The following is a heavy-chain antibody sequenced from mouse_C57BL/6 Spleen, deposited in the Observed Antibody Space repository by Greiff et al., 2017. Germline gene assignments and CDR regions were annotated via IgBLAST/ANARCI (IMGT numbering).Heavy chain of an antibody. CDR1: GYSITSGYY. V-gene: IGHV3-6*01. CDR3: ARDGYYGAMDY. J-gene: IGHJ4*01. CDR2: ISYDGSN. D-gene: IGHD1-1*01. Sequence: VQLKESGPGLVKPSQSLSLTCSVTGYSITSGYYWNWIRQFPGNKLEWMGYISYDGSNNYNPSLKNRISITSDTSKNQFFLNLNSVTTEDTATYYCARDGYYGAMDYWGQGTSVTVSS.